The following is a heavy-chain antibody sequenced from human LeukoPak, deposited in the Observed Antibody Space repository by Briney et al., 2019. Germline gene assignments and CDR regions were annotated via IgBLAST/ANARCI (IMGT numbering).Heavy chain of an antibody. V-gene: IGHV5-51*01. Sequence: GASLQISCKGSGSIFTSYWIGWVRQLPGKGLEWMGIIYPGDSDTRYSPSFQGQVTISADKSISTAYLQWSSLKASDTAMYYCARKTITGTSSNYDYGGQGTLVTVSS. CDR3: ARKTITGTSSNYDY. CDR2: IYPGDSDT. CDR1: GSIFTSYW. D-gene: IGHD1-20*01. J-gene: IGHJ4*02.